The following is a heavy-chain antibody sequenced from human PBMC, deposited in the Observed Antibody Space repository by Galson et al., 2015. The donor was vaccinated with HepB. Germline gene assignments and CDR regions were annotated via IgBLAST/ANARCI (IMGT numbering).Heavy chain of an antibody. CDR3: ARADFWNGPDSPYFDY. V-gene: IGHV3-33*01. CDR1: GFTFRTHA. J-gene: IGHJ4*02. Sequence: SLRLSCAASGFTFRTHAMHWVRQAPGKGLEWVAVIWSDGSNKYYAESVKGRFTISRDNSKSTLYLQMNSLRAEDTAVYHCARADFWNGPDSPYFDYWGQGTLVTVSS. D-gene: IGHD3-3*01. CDR2: IWSDGSNK.